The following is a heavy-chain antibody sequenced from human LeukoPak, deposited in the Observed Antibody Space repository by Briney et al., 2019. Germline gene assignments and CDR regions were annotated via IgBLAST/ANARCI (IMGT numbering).Heavy chain of an antibody. CDR3: ARGDDFSRDH. Sequence: PGGSLRLSCATSGFTFSNFWMSWVRQAPGRGLEWVANIHPEGNEKYHVESVKGRFTISRDNARNLLFLQMNGLRVEDTAVYYCARGDDFSRDHWGQGTLVTVSS. CDR1: GFTFSNFW. J-gene: IGHJ4*02. V-gene: IGHV3-7*04. CDR2: IHPEGNEK. D-gene: IGHD1-1*01.